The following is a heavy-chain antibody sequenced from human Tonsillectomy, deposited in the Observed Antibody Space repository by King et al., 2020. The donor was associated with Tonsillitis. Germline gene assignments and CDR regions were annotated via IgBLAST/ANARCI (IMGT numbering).Heavy chain of an antibody. J-gene: IGHJ4*02. V-gene: IGHV1-46*03. CDR1: GYTFTSYY. CDR2: INPSGGGT. D-gene: IGHD3-16*01. CDR3: AREGTTGGIDY. Sequence: VQLVQSGAEVKKPGASVKVSCKASGYTFTSYYMHWVRQAPGQGLEWMGIINPSGGGTSYAQKFQGRVTMTRDTSTSTVYMELSSLRSEDTAVYYCAREGTTGGIDYWGQGTLVTVSS.